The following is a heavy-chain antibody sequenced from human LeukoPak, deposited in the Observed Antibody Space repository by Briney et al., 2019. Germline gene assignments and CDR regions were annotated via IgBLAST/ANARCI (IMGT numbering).Heavy chain of an antibody. V-gene: IGHV4-39*01. CDR2: IYYSGST. J-gene: IGHJ4*02. CDR3: ARHIGYSYGPYFDH. D-gene: IGHD5-18*01. CDR1: GGSISSSSYY. Sequence: SETLSLTCTVSGGSISSSSYYWGWIRQPPGKGLEWIGSIYYSGSTYYNPSLKSRVTISVDTSKNQFSLKLSSVTAADTAVYYCARHIGYSYGPYFDHWGQGTLVTVSS.